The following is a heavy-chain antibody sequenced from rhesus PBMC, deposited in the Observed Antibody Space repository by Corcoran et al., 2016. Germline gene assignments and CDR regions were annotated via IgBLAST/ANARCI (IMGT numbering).Heavy chain of an antibody. Sequence: QVQLQESGPGLVKPSATLSLTCAVSGGSISRSNWSSWRRQHPGKGLEWIGGIYSKSESTNYNPSLKSRVTISKDTSKNQFSLKLTSVTAADTAVYYCAREHGSSGWYFDIWGPGTPITISS. CDR2: IYSKSEST. D-gene: IGHD4-29*01. V-gene: IGHV4S12*01. CDR3: AREHGSSGWYFDI. CDR1: GGSISRSNWS. J-gene: IGHJ2*01.